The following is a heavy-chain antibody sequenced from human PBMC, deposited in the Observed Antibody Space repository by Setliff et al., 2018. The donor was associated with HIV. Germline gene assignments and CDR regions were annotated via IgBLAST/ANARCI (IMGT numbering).Heavy chain of an antibody. Sequence: GGSLRLSCEASGFSFSSYTMNWVRQAPGKGLEWVAVMSYDGNNKYYADSVKGRFTISRDNSKNTLYLQMNSLRAEDTAVYYCAKVGGSGSYYKADKFDYWGQGTLVTVSS. CDR1: GFSFSSYT. V-gene: IGHV3-30*07. CDR2: MSYDGNNK. D-gene: IGHD3-10*01. CDR3: AKVGGSGSYYKADKFDY. J-gene: IGHJ4*02.